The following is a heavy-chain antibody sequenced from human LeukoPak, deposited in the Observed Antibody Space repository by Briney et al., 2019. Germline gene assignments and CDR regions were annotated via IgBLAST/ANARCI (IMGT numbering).Heavy chain of an antibody. CDR3: AKQAYDSPRTDFDY. V-gene: IGHV4-59*01. CDR1: GGSISGDY. CDR2: IYYSGNT. D-gene: IGHD3-22*01. Sequence: SETLSLTCAVSGGSISGDYWSWIRQPPGKGLEWIGYIYYSGNTNYNPSLQSRVTISVDTSKKQFSLRLSSVTAADTAVYYCAKQAYDSPRTDFDYWGQGTLVTVSS. J-gene: IGHJ4*02.